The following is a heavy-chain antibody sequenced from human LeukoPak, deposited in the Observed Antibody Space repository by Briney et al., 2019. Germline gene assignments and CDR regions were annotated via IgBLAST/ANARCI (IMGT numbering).Heavy chain of an antibody. CDR3: AREPHSSRDYYYYGMDV. V-gene: IGHV3-64*01. CDR1: GFTFSSYA. J-gene: IGHJ6*02. D-gene: IGHD6-13*01. Sequence: GGSLRLSCAASGFTFSSYAMNWIRQAPGKGLEYVSAICSNGGSTYYANSMKGRFTISRDNSKNTLYLQVGSLRAEDMAVYYCAREPHSSRDYYYYGMDVWGQETTVTVSS. CDR2: ICSNGGST.